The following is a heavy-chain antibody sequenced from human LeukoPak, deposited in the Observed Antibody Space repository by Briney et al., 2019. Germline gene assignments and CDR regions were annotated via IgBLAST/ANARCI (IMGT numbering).Heavy chain of an antibody. D-gene: IGHD3-22*01. CDR1: GYTFTDYY. CDR2: INPNSGGT. CDR3: ARDYGYYDSSGLFDY. V-gene: IGHV1-2*02. Sequence: GASVKVSCKASGYTFTDYYMHWVRQAPGQGLEWMGWINPNSGGTNYAQKFQGRVTMTRDTSISTAYMELSRLRSDDTAVYYCARDYGYYDSSGLFDYWGQGTLVTVSS. J-gene: IGHJ4*02.